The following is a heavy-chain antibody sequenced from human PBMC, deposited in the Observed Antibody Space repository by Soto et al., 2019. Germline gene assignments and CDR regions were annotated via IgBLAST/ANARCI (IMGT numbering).Heavy chain of an antibody. CDR2: ISGSGGST. J-gene: IGHJ6*03. D-gene: IGHD2-2*01. CDR1: GFTFSSYA. V-gene: IGHV3-23*01. Sequence: EVQLLESGGGLVQPGGSLRLSCAASGFTFSSYAMSWVRQAPGKGLEWVSAISGSGGSTYYADSVKGRFTISRDNSKNTLYLQMNSLRAEDTAVYYCAKDLLYCSSTSCSMDYYYYMDVWGKGTTVTVSS. CDR3: AKDLLYCSSTSCSMDYYYYMDV.